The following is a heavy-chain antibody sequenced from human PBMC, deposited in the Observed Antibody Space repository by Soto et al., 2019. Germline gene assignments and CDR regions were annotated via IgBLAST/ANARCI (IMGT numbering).Heavy chain of an antibody. Sequence: SVTLSLTCSGSGGAVSRGGYYWSWVCQVPGKGPKWIGYIYSTGSTPYNPSLKSRLTMSLDTPKNQFSLNLSSVTAADTAFYYCARERRDSWPTMLFEYWGTGSLVTVS. CDR1: GGAVSRGGYY. CDR3: ARERRDSWPTMLFEY. D-gene: IGHD3-10*02. CDR2: IYSTGST. V-gene: IGHV4-31*03. J-gene: IGHJ4*02.